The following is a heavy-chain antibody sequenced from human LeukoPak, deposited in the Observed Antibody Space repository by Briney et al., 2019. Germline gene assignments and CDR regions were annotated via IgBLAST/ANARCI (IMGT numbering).Heavy chain of an antibody. V-gene: IGHV1-46*01. CDR1: GYTFTSYY. CDR3: ARGVRGYYDSSGYYYDY. CDR2: INPSGGST. J-gene: IGHJ4*02. D-gene: IGHD3-22*01. Sequence: ASVKVSCKASGYTFTSYYMHWVRQAPGQGLEWMGIINPSGGSTSYAQKFQGRVTITADKSTSTAYMELSSLRSEDTAVYYCARGVRGYYDSSGYYYDYWGQGTLVTVSS.